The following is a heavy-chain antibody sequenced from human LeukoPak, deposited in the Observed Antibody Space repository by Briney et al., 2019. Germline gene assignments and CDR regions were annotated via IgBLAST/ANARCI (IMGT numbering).Heavy chain of an antibody. D-gene: IGHD3-10*01. J-gene: IGHJ4*02. CDR2: ISSSGSTI. CDR1: GFTFSSYE. Sequence: QPGGSLRLSCAASGFTFSSYEMNWVRQAPGKGLEWVSYISSSGSTIYYADSVKGRFTISRDNSKNTLYLQMNSLRAEDTAVYYCARLWFGQFDTYFDYWGPGILVTVSS. CDR3: ARLWFGQFDTYFDY. V-gene: IGHV3-48*03.